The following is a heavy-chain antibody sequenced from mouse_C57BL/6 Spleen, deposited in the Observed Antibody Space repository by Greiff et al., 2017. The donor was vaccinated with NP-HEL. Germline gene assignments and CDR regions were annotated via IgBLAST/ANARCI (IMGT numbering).Heavy chain of an antibody. CDR1: GYTFTDYN. D-gene: IGHD2-2*01. J-gene: IGHJ3*01. Sequence: VQLQQSGPELVKPGASVKMSCKASGYTFTDYNMHWVKQSHGKSLEWIGYINPNNGGTSYNQKFKGKATLTVNKSSSTAYMELRSLTSEDSAVYYCASQIYYGYDGFAYWGQGTLVTVSA. CDR2: INPNNGGT. V-gene: IGHV1-22*01. CDR3: ASQIYYGYDGFAY.